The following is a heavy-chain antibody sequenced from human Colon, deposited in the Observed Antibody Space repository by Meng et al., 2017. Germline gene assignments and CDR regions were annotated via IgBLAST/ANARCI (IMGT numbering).Heavy chain of an antibody. V-gene: IGHV4-4*02. CDR1: GDSITSNNW. Sequence: QVQLRESGPGRVKPSETLSRTCDVIGDSITSNNWWSWVRQAPGKGLEWVGEIPHRGSAAYNPSLRSRLSMSLDISRNQFFLTLTSVTAADTAVYYCLRGSGGSVWGQGTLVTVSS. D-gene: IGHD5-12*01. J-gene: IGHJ4*02. CDR3: LRGSGGSV. CDR2: IPHRGSA.